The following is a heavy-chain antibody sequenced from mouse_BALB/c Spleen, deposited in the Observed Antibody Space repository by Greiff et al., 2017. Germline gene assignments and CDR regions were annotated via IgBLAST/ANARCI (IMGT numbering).Heavy chain of an antibody. D-gene: IGHD1-1*01. V-gene: IGHV5-12-1*01. J-gene: IGHJ2*01. CDR2: ISSGGGST. Sequence: EVKLMESGGGLVKPGGSLKLSCAASGFAFSSYDMSWVRQTPEKRLEWVAYISSGGGSTYYPDTVKGRFTISRDNAKNTLYLQMSSLKSEDTAMYYCARHYYGSSYNFDYWGQGTTLTVSS. CDR1: GFAFSSYD. CDR3: ARHYYGSSYNFDY.